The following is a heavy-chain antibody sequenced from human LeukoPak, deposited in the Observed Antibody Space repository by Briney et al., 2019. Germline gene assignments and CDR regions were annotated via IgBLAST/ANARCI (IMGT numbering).Heavy chain of an antibody. V-gene: IGHV4-34*01. CDR2: INHSGST. J-gene: IGHJ4*02. CDR3: ASLSYSSSWYGNDY. CDR1: GGSFSGYY. Sequence: PSETLSLTCAVYGGSFSGYYWSWIRQPPGKGLEWIGEINHSGSTNYNPSLKSRVTISVDTSKNQFSLKLGSVTAADTAVYYCASLSYSSSWYGNDYWGQGTLVTVSS. D-gene: IGHD6-13*01.